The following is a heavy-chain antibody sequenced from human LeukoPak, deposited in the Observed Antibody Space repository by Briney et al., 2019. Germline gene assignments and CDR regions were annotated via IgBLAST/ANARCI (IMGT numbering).Heavy chain of an antibody. CDR3: ASSQWELLSFHD. V-gene: IGHV3-21*01. CDR2: MSSTGTYL. J-gene: IGHJ4*02. D-gene: IGHD1-26*01. Sequence: TGGSLRLSCAASGFTFSTYTMNWVRQAPGKGLEWVSSMSSTGTYLYHADSVKGRFTISRDNAKNSLCLQMNSLRAEDTAVYYCASSQWELLSFHDWGQGTLVTVSS. CDR1: GFTFSTYT.